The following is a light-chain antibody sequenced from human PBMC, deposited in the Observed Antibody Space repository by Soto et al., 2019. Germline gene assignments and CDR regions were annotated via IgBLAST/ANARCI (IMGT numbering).Light chain of an antibody. CDR3: QQRSNWPPIT. J-gene: IGKJ5*01. CDR2: DAS. V-gene: IGKV3-11*01. Sequence: EIVLTQSPATLSLSPGEGATLSFRASQSVGSYLGWYQQKPGQAPRLLIYDASNRATGIPPRFSGSGSGTDFTLTISSLEPEDFAVYYCQQRSNWPPITFGQGTRLEIK. CDR1: QSVGSY.